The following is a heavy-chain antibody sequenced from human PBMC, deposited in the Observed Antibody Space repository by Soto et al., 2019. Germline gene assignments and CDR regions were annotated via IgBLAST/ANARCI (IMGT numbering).Heavy chain of an antibody. J-gene: IGHJ6*02. CDR3: ARQRPTDGRWEFANYYGMDV. D-gene: IGHD1-26*01. CDR1: GGSFSAYY. V-gene: IGHV4-34*12. CDR2: IIHSEST. Sequence: SETLSLTCAVYGGSFSAYYWSWVRQPPGKGLEWIGEIIHSESTKYNPSLKSRVTISVDTSKNQFSLKLSSVTAADTAGYYCARQRPTDGRWEFANYYGMDVWGQGTPVTVSS.